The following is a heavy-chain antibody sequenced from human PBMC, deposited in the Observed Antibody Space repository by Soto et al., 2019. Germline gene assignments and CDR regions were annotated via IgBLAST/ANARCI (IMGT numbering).Heavy chain of an antibody. CDR2: IYYSGST. CDR1: GGSISSSSYC. Sequence: PSETLSLTCTVSGGSISSSSYCWGWIRQPPGKGLEWIGSIYYSGSTYYNPSLKSRVTISVDTSKNQFSLKLSSVTAADTAVYYCARHSSYYYDSSGYYFFDYWGQGTLVTVSS. D-gene: IGHD3-22*01. CDR3: ARHSSYYYDSSGYYFFDY. V-gene: IGHV4-39*01. J-gene: IGHJ4*02.